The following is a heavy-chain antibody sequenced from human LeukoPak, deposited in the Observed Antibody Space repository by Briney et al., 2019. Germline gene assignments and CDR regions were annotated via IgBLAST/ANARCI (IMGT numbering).Heavy chain of an antibody. CDR3: ARTLYSGNSYYMDV. CDR2: ISSSSSYI. V-gene: IGHV3-21*01. D-gene: IGHD1-26*01. CDR1: GFTFSSYS. J-gene: IGHJ6*03. Sequence: PGGSLRLSCAASGFTFSSYSMNWVRQAPGKGLEWVSSISSSSSYIYYADSVKGRFTISRDNAKNSLYLQMYSLRAEDTAVYYCARTLYSGNSYYMDVWGKGTTVTVSS.